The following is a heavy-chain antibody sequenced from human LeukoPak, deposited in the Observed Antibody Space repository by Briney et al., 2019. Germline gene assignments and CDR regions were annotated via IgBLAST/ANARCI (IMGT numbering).Heavy chain of an antibody. D-gene: IGHD6-19*01. Sequence: GGSLILSCAASGFTFSNYARSWVRQVPGRGREWVSTICSRGKSKSDADSVKGPFPIFRDNSKNSLYMQMDSVRAEDTAVYYCAKGPRPDITVAHTVEKWGQGTLGTVSS. CDR3: AKGPRPDITVAHTVEK. CDR1: GFTFSNYA. CDR2: ICSRGKSK. J-gene: IGHJ1*01. V-gene: IGHV3-23*01.